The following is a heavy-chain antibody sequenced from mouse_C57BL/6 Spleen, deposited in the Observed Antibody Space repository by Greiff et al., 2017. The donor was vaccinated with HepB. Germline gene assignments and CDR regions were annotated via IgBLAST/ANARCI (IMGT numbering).Heavy chain of an antibody. J-gene: IGHJ2*01. D-gene: IGHD1-1*01. CDR2: IYPGNSDT. Sequence: VQLQQSGPVLARPGASVKMSCKTSGYTFTSYWMHWVKQRPGQGLEWIGAIYPGNSDTSYNQKFKGKAKLTAVTSASTAYMELSSLTNEDSAVYYCTPYYGSSLFDYWGQGTTLTVSS. V-gene: IGHV1-5*01. CDR3: TPYYGSSLFDY. CDR1: GYTFTSYW.